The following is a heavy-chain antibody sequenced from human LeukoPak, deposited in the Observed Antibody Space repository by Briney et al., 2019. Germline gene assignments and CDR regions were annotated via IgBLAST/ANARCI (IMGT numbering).Heavy chain of an antibody. CDR1: GFTFSNYF. CDR3: ARERQDTVIHSGAFGI. V-gene: IGHV3-30-3*01. CDR2: IASDGSHT. J-gene: IGHJ3*02. Sequence: GGSLRLSCAASGFTFSNYFMHWVRQAPGKGLEWVADIASDGSHTFYVESVKGRFTISRDNSKNTLYLQMNSLGPEDTAVYFCARERQDTVIHSGAFGIWGQGTMVTVSS. D-gene: IGHD2-21*02.